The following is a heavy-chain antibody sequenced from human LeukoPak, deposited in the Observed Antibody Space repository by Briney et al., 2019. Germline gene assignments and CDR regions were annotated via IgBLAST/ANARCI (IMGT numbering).Heavy chain of an antibody. Sequence: TSETLSLTCTVSGGSISSYYWSWIRQPPGKGLEWIGYIYYSGSTNYNPSLKSRVTISVDTSKNQFSLKLSSVTAADTAVYYCARLYEAAAGTNWFDPWGQGTLVTVSS. CDR3: ARLYEAAAGTNWFDP. CDR1: GGSISSYY. D-gene: IGHD6-13*01. CDR2: IYYSGST. V-gene: IGHV4-59*08. J-gene: IGHJ5*02.